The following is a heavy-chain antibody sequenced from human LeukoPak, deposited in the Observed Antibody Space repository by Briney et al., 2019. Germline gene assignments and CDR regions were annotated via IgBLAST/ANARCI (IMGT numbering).Heavy chain of an antibody. V-gene: IGHV1-46*01. CDR3: ARFASWDAFDI. CDR1: GYTFTSYY. Sequence: ASVKVSCKASGYTFTSYYMHWVRQAPGQGLEWMGIINPSGGSTSYAQKFQGRVTMTRDTSTSTVYMELSGLRSEDTAVYYCARFASWDAFDIWGQGTMVTVSS. CDR2: INPSGGST. J-gene: IGHJ3*02.